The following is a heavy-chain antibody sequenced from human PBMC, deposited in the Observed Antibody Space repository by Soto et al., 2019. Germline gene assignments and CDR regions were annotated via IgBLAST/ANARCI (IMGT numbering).Heavy chain of an antibody. CDR1: GGTFSSYA. D-gene: IGHD6-13*01. Sequence: QVQLVQSGAEVKKPGSSVKVSCKASGGTFSSYAISWVRQAPGQGLEWMGGIIPIVGTANYAQKFQGRVTITADESTSTAYMELSSLRSEDTAVYYCAREGGWYSSSWYAFDYWGQGTLVTVSS. J-gene: IGHJ4*02. V-gene: IGHV1-69*01. CDR2: IIPIVGTA. CDR3: AREGGWYSSSWYAFDY.